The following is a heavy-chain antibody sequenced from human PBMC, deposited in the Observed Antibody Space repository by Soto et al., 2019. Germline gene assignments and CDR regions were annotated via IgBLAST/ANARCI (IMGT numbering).Heavy chain of an antibody. V-gene: IGHV4-4*02. J-gene: IGHJ4*02. CDR3: ASAADIVATTPLDY. Sequence: QVQLQESGPGLVKPSGTLSLTCAVSGGSISSSNWWSWVRQPPGKGLEWIGEIYHSGSTNYNPSLKSRVTXXVXKXXNQFSLKLSSVTAADTAVYYCASAADIVATTPLDYWGQGTLVTVSS. CDR2: IYHSGST. CDR1: GGSISSSNW. D-gene: IGHD5-12*01.